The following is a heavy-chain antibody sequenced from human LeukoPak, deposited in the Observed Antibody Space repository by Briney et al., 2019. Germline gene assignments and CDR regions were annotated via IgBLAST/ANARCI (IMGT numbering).Heavy chain of an antibody. D-gene: IGHD3-10*01. CDR3: ARVFNYGSGSYYNV. V-gene: IGHV4-4*07. CDR2: IYTSGST. Sequence: PSETLSLTCTVSGGSISDYYWSWIRQPAGKGLEWIGRIYTSGSTNYNPSLKSRVTMSVDTSKNQFSLKLSSVTAADTAVYYCARVFNYGSGSYYNVWGQGTLVTVSS. CDR1: GGSISDYY. J-gene: IGHJ4*02.